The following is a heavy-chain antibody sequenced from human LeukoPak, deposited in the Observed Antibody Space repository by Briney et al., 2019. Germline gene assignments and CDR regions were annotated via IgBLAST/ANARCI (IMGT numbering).Heavy chain of an antibody. CDR2: ISGSGGST. D-gene: IGHD3-16*02. J-gene: IGHJ4*02. V-gene: IGHV3-23*01. CDR1: GFTFSSYS. CDR3: AKDSYVWGSYRYWFDY. Sequence: PGGSLRLSCAASGFTFSSYSMNWVRQAPGKGLEWVSAISGSGGSTYYADSVKGRFTISRDNSKNTLYLQMNSLRAEDTAVYYCAKDSYVWGSYRYWFDYWGQGTLVTVSS.